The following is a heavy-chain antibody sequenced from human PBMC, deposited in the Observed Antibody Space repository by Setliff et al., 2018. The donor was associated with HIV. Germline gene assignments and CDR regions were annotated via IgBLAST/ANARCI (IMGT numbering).Heavy chain of an antibody. CDR1: GFTFRSYG. D-gene: IGHD6-13*01. V-gene: IGHV3-30*18. CDR2: IWYDGSNK. J-gene: IGHJ4*02. Sequence: RLSCAASGFTFRSYGMHWVRQAPGKGLERVAVIWYDGSNKYYADSVKGRFTISRDNSKNTLYLQMNSLRAEDTAVYYCAKEVFLGIAAAGPFDYWGQGTLVTVSS. CDR3: AKEVFLGIAAAGPFDY.